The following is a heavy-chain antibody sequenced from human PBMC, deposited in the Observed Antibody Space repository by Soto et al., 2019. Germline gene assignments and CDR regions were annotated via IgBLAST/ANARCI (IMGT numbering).Heavy chain of an antibody. CDR3: ARDSRLSTSSYSSIGMDV. CDR1: GDSVSSKSAA. V-gene: IGHV6-1*01. Sequence: SQTLSLTCAISGDSVSSKSAAWNWIRQSPSRGLEWLGRTYYRSKWYNDYAVSVKSRITINPDTSKNQFSLQLNSVTPEDTAVYFCARDSRLSTSSYSSIGMDVRGPGTTVTVS. J-gene: IGHJ6*02. D-gene: IGHD2-15*01. CDR2: TYYRSKWYN.